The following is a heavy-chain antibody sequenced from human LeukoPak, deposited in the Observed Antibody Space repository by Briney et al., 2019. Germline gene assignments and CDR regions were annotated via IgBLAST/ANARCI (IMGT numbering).Heavy chain of an antibody. CDR1: GGSFRGYY. CDR2: INHSGST. Sequence: SETLSLTCAVYGGSFRGYYWSGIRQPPGKGLEWIGEINHSGSTSYNPSLKSRVTISVDTSKNQFSLKLSSVTAADTAVYYCATGLLAAAGYYWGQGTLVTVSS. D-gene: IGHD6-13*01. CDR3: ATGLLAAAGYY. J-gene: IGHJ4*02. V-gene: IGHV4-34*01.